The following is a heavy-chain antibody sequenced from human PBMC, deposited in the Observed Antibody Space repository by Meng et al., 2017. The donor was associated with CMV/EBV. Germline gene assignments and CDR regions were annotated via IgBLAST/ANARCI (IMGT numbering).Heavy chain of an antibody. CDR1: GGSISSSSYY. CDR3: ARHNYYGSGSYYNWFDP. CDR2: IYYSGST. D-gene: IGHD3-10*01. Sequence: SETLSLTCTVSGGSISSSSYYWGWIRQPPGKGLEWIGSIYYSGSTYYNPSLKSRVTISLDTSKNQFSLKLSSVTAADTAVYYCARHNYYGSGSYYNWFDPWGQGTLVTVSS. V-gene: IGHV4-39*01. J-gene: IGHJ5*02.